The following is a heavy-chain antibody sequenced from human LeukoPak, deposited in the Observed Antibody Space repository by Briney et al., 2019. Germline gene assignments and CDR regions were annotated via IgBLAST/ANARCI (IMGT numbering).Heavy chain of an antibody. CDR2: IIPIFGTA. CDR3: ARDQEEGYFDY. CDR1: GGTFSSYA. V-gene: IGHV1-69*06. J-gene: IGHJ4*02. Sequence: SVKVSCKASGGTFSSYAISWVRQAPGQGLEWMGGIIPIFGTANYAQKFQGGVTITADKSTSTAYMELSSLRSEDTAVYYCARDQEEGYFDYWGQGTLVTVSS.